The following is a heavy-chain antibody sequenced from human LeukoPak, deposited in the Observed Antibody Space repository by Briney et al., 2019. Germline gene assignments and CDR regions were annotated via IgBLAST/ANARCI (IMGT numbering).Heavy chain of an antibody. D-gene: IGHD1-1*01. CDR2: IYSGGST. J-gene: IGHJ4*02. V-gene: IGHV3-53*01. Sequence: GGSLRLSCAASGFTVSSNYMSWVRQAPGKGLEWVSVIYSGGSTYYADSVKGRFTISRDNSKNTLFLQMNSLRAEDTAVYYCAREFGATTSNYFDYWGQGTLVTVSS. CDR1: GFTVSSNY. CDR3: AREFGATTSNYFDY.